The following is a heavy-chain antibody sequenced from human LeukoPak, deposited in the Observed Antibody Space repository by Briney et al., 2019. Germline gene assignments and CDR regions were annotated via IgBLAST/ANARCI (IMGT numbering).Heavy chain of an antibody. V-gene: IGHV4-39*07. CDR1: GGSISGSSFF. J-gene: IGHJ4*02. CDR2: IDYSGST. CDR3: ARDPGGSGALDY. Sequence: SETLSLTCTVSGGSISGSSFFWGWIRQPPGKGLEWIGSIDYSGSTYYNPSLKSRVTISVDTSENHFSLKMSSVTAADTAVYYCARDPGGSGALDYWGQGTLVAVSA. D-gene: IGHD2-8*02.